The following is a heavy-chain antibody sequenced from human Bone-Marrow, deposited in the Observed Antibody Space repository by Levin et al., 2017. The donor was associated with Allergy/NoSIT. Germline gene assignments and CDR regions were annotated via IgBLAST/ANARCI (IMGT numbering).Heavy chain of an antibody. CDR3: ARDGPPLTYGSGSYYNYFDY. D-gene: IGHD3-10*01. J-gene: IGHJ4*02. CDR1: GYTFTSYY. Sequence: GESLKISCKASGYTFTSYYMHWVRQAPGQGLEWMGIINPSGGSTSYAQKFQGRVTMTRDTSTSTVYMELSSLRSEDTAVYYCARDGPPLTYGSGSYYNYFDYWGQGTLVTVSS. V-gene: IGHV1-46*01. CDR2: INPSGGST.